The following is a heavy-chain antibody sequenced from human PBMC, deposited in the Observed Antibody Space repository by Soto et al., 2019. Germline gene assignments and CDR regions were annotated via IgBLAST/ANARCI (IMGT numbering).Heavy chain of an antibody. V-gene: IGHV3-21*01. CDR2: ISSTTNYI. Sequence: PVGSLRLSCAASGFTFSRYSMNWVRQAPGKGLEWVSSISSTTNYIYYADSMKGRFTVSRDNAKNSVYLDMNSLSAEDTAVYYCARVSEDLTSNFDYWGQGTLVTVSS. CDR1: GFTFSRYS. J-gene: IGHJ4*02. CDR3: ARVSEDLTSNFDY.